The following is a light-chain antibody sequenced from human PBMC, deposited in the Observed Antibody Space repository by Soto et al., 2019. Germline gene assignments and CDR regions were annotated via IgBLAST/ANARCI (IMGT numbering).Light chain of an antibody. J-gene: IGKJ4*01. Sequence: EIVLTPSPATLSLSPGERATPSCRARQSVSSYLAWYQQKPGQAPRLLIYDASNRATGIPARFSGSGSGTDFTLTISSLEPEDFAVYYCQQRSNSERTVGGGTKVEIK. CDR1: QSVSSY. V-gene: IGKV3-11*01. CDR3: QQRSNSERT. CDR2: DAS.